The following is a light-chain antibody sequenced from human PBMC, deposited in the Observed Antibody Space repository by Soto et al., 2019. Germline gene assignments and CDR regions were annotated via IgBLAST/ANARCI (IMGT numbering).Light chain of an antibody. J-gene: IGKJ4*01. V-gene: IGKV3-11*01. CDR1: QSVSSY. CDR3: QQYGSLPLT. CDR2: DAS. Sequence: EIVLPQSPATLSLSPGERATLSCRASQSVSSYLAWYQQKPGQAPRLLIYDASNRATGIPARFSGSGSGTDFTLTITSLEPEDFAVYYCQQYGSLPLTFGGGTKVDIK.